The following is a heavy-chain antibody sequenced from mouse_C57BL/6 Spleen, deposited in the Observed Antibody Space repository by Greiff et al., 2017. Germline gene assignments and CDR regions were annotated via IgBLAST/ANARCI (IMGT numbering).Heavy chain of an antibody. CDR1: GYTFTDYE. CDR2: IDPETGGT. V-gene: IGHV1-15*01. CDR3: TRAFGFRGRFDY. J-gene: IGHJ2*01. Sequence: SGPALARPGASVTLSCKASGYTFTDYEMHWVKQTPVHGLEWIGAIDPETGGTAYNQKFKGKAILTADKSSSTAYMDLRSLTSEDSAVYYCTRAFGFRGRFDYWGQGTTLTVSS.